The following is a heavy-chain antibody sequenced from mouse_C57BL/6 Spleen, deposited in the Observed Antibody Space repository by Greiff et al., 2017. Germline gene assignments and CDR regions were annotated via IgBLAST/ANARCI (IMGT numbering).Heavy chain of an antibody. J-gene: IGHJ4*01. V-gene: IGHV1-42*01. D-gene: IGHD2-3*01. CDR2: INPSTGGT. Sequence: EVMLVESGPELVKPGASVKISCKASGYSFTGYYMNWVKQSPEKSLEWIGEINPSTGGTTYNQKFKAKATLTVDKSSSTAYMQLKSLTSEDSAVYYCARRPDGYTYYYAMDYWGQGTSVTVSS. CDR1: GYSFTGYY. CDR3: ARRPDGYTYYYAMDY.